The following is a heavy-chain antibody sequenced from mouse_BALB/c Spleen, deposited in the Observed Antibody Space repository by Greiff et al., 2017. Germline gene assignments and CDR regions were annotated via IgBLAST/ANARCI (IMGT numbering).Heavy chain of an antibody. CDR3: ARDGYDEGYYAMDY. J-gene: IGHJ4*01. CDR2: ISSGGSYT. Sequence: EVQLQESGGDLVKPGGSLKLSCAASGFTFSSYGMSWVRQTPDKRLEWVATISSGGSYTYYPDSVKGRFTISRDNAKNTLYLQMSSLKSEDTAMYYCARDGYDEGYYAMDYWGQGTSVTVSS. V-gene: IGHV5-6*01. D-gene: IGHD2-2*01. CDR1: GFTFSSYG.